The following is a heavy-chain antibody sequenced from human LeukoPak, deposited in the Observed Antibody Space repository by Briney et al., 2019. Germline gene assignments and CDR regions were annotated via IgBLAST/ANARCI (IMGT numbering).Heavy chain of an antibody. CDR2: ISGSSSYI. CDR1: GFSFSSYS. J-gene: IGHJ4*02. D-gene: IGHD1-26*01. CDR3: ASVPGDTKKRAIDY. Sequence: GGSLRLSCAASGFSFSSYSMNWVRQAPGKGLEWVSAISGSSSYIYYADSVKGRFTISRDNAKNSVDLQMNSLRAEDTAVYYCASVPGDTKKRAIDYWGQGTLVTVSS. V-gene: IGHV3-21*01.